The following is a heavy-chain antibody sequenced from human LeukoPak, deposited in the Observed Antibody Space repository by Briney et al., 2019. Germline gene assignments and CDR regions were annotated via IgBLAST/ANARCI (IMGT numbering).Heavy chain of an antibody. CDR3: ARDPAGSGYALDL. CDR2: IWDSGIKQ. D-gene: IGHD3-3*01. CDR1: GFTFNSYA. V-gene: IGHV3-33*08. Sequence: GGSLRLSCAASGFTFNSYAMSWVRQTPGRGLDWVAYIWDSGIKQYYVDSVKGRFTISRDNSKNTVYLQMNSLRAEDSAVYYCARDPAGSGYALDLWGQGTLVTVSS. J-gene: IGHJ5*02.